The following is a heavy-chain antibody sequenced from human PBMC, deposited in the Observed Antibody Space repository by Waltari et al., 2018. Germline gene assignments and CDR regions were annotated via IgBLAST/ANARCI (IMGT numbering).Heavy chain of an antibody. D-gene: IGHD6-19*01. CDR2: IYSGGST. CDR1: GFTVSSNY. CDR3: ARDPRQWLVQGNYGMDV. J-gene: IGHJ6*02. V-gene: IGHV3-53*01. Sequence: EVQLVESGGGLIQPGGSLRLSCAASGFTVSSNYMSWVHQAPGKGLEWVSVIYSGGSTYYADSVKGRFTISRDNSKNTLYLQMNSLRAEDTAVYYCARDPRQWLVQGNYGMDVWGQGTTVTVSS.